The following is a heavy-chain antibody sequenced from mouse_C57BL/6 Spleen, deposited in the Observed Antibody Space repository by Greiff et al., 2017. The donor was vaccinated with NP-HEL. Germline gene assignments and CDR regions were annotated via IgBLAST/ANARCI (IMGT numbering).Heavy chain of an antibody. V-gene: IGHV3-6*01. Sequence: DVKLQESGPGLVKPSQSLSLTCSVTGYSITSGYYWNWIRQFPGNKLEWMGYISYDGSNNYNPSLKNRISITRDTSKNQFFLKLNSVTTEDTATYYCASYSNYPYWGQGTTLTVSS. J-gene: IGHJ2*01. D-gene: IGHD2-5*01. CDR3: ASYSNYPY. CDR2: ISYDGSN. CDR1: GYSITSGYY.